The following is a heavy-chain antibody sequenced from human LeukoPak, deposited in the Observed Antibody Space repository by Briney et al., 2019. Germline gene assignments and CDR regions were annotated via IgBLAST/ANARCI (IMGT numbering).Heavy chain of an antibody. J-gene: IGHJ6*03. CDR2: IKQDGGEK. CDR1: GFTFSSYW. D-gene: IGHD6-6*01. Sequence: GGSLRLSCAASGFTFSSYWMGWVRQAPGKGLEWVANIKQDGGEKYYVDSVKGRFAISRDNAKDPLYLQMNSLRAEDTAVYHCARVIAARPARRNYYYMDVWGKGTTVTVSS. V-gene: IGHV3-7*01. CDR3: ARVIAARPARRNYYYMDV.